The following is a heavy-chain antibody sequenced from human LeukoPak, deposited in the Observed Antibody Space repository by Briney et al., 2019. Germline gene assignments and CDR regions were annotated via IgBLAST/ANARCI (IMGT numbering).Heavy chain of an antibody. Sequence: GESLEISCKGSGYRFTTYWIGWVRQMPGRGLEWMGIIYPGDSDTRYSPSFQGQVTISADKSISTAYLQWSSLRASDTAMYYCARQGQDGSGWFDYWGQGTLVTVSS. CDR2: IYPGDSDT. J-gene: IGHJ4*02. V-gene: IGHV5-51*01. D-gene: IGHD6-19*01. CDR3: ARQGQDGSGWFDY. CDR1: GYRFTTYW.